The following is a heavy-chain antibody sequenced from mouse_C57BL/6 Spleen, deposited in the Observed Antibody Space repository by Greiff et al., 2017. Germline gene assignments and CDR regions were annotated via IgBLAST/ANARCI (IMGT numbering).Heavy chain of an antibody. J-gene: IGHJ2*01. CDR1: GYSFTGYY. D-gene: IGHD4-1*01. CDR3: ARNWAYYDY. CDR2: INPSTGGT. Sequence: DVKLQESGPELVKPGASVKISCKASGYSFTGYYMNWVKQSPEKSLEWIGEINPSTGGTTYNQKFKAKATLTVDKSSSTAYMPLKSLTSEDSAVXYCARNWAYYDYWGQGTTLTVSS. V-gene: IGHV1-42*01.